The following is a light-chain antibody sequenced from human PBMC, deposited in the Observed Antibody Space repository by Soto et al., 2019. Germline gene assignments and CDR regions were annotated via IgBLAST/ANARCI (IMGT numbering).Light chain of an antibody. CDR2: GAS. CDR3: QQYNSYST. CDR1: QSVSSN. V-gene: IGKV3-15*01. Sequence: EIVLTQSPATLSLSPGERATLSCRASQSVSSNLAWYQQKPGQAPRLLIYGASTRATGIPARFSGSGSGTEFTLTISSLQPDDFATYYCQQYNSYSTFGQGTKV. J-gene: IGKJ1*01.